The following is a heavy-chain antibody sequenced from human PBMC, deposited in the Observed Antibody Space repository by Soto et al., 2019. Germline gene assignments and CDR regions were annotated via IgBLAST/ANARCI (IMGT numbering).Heavy chain of an antibody. CDR1: GFTFSSYA. D-gene: IGHD6-19*01. CDR3: AKGREYSSGWYVGY. Sequence: GGSLRLSCAASGFTFSSYAMSWVRQAPGKGLEWVSAISGSGGSTYYADSVKGRFTISRDNSKNTLYLQMNSLRAEDTAVYYCAKGREYSSGWYVGYWGQGTLVTVSS. CDR2: ISGSGGST. J-gene: IGHJ4*02. V-gene: IGHV3-23*01.